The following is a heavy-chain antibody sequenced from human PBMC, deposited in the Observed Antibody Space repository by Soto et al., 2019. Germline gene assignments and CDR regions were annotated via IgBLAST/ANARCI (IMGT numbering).Heavy chain of an antibody. J-gene: IGHJ4*02. D-gene: IGHD6-19*01. CDR2: IYYSGST. V-gene: IGHV4-39*01. Sequence: QLQLQESGPGLVKPSETLSLTCTVSGGSISSSSYYWGWIRQPPGKGLEWIGSIYYSGSTYYNPSLKRRVTISVDTSKKQFSLKLSSVIAADTAVYYWARLDGGWYYFDYWGQGTLVTVSS. CDR1: GGSISSSSYY. CDR3: ARLDGGWYYFDY.